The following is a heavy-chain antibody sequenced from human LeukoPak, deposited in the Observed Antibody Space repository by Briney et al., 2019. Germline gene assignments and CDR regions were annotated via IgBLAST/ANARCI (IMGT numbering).Heavy chain of an antibody. CDR2: TFSTEST. D-gene: IGHD3-22*01. Sequence: GRSLRLSCAASGFTFSGTYFHWVRQAPGKGLESVSATFSTESTYYADSVRGRFTISRDNSKNTVSLEMKNLGADDTAVYYCARGLFDSGGYSHDVFDVWGRGTMVTVSS. CDR3: ARGLFDSGGYSHDVFDV. J-gene: IGHJ3*01. V-gene: IGHV3-53*01. CDR1: GFTFSGTY.